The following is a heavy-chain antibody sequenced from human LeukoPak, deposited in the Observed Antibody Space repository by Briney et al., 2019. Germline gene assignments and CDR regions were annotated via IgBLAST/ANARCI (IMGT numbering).Heavy chain of an antibody. CDR2: ISGSGTIT. V-gene: IGHV3-23*01. D-gene: IGHD2-15*01. J-gene: IGHJ4*02. CDR3: AKAAGYCSGGSCFRFDY. CDR1: GFMFTTYA. Sequence: PGGSLRLSCAASGFMFTTYAMNWVRQAPGKGLEWVSRISGSGTITYYAGSVKGRFTISRDNSKNTLSLQMNSLRAEDTAVYYCAKAAGYCSGGSCFRFDYWGQGNLVTVSS.